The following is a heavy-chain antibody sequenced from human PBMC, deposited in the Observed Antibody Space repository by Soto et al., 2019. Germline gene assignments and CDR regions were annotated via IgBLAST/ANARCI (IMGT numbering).Heavy chain of an antibody. J-gene: IGHJ4*02. CDR1: GYTFTGHD. V-gene: IGHV1-2*02. CDR3: ARRALTTVTTVGLDY. D-gene: IGHD4-17*01. CDR2: IYPKSGGT. Sequence: ASVKVSCKASGYTFTGHDIHWVRQVPGQGLEWMGWIYPKSGGTKYAQKFQGRVTMTRDTSISTVYMDLSRLRFDDTAVYYCARRALTTVTTVGLDYWGQGAPVTVSS.